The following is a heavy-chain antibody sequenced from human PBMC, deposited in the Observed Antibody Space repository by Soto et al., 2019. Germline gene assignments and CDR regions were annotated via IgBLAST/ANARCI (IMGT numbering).Heavy chain of an antibody. V-gene: IGHV1-2*04. J-gene: IGHJ4*02. Sequence: QVQLVQSGTEVSKPGASVKVSCKTSGFTFTGYYIHWVRQAPGQALDWMAWLNTGTCDTNYTQNLSSWVPLARDTSLTTGFVGLSRIKSDDTDVYYCAIGYGDHDVHAYYFDSWGQGTLVTVSS. CDR1: GFTFTGYY. D-gene: IGHD4-17*01. CDR3: AIGYGDHDVHAYYFDS. CDR2: LNTGTCDT.